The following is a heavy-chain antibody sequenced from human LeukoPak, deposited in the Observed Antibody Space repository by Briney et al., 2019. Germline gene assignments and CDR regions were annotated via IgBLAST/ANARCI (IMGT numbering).Heavy chain of an antibody. CDR3: ARRTYFYDSSGYPFDY. V-gene: IGHV4-59*01. D-gene: IGHD3-22*01. Sequence: PSETLSLTXTVSGGSICSYYWSWIRQTPGKGLECIGYIYYSGSTNYNPSLKSRVTISVDTSKNQFSLKLSSVTAADTAVYYCARRTYFYDSSGYPFDYWGQGTLVTVSS. J-gene: IGHJ4*02. CDR1: GGSICSYY. CDR2: IYYSGST.